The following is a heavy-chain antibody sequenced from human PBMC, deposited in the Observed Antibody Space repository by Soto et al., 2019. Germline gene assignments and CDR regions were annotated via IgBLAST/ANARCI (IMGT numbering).Heavy chain of an antibody. CDR2: ISRDGGTE. J-gene: IGHJ4*02. Sequence: QVQLVESGGGVVPPGRSLRLSCAVSGFTVSTYGMHWVRQAPGKGLEWVAVISRDGGTEYYADSEKGRFTISRDNSRNTLFLEMNSLRSDDMAVYYCTGEVASGYWGQGTLVTVSS. D-gene: IGHD2-8*02. V-gene: IGHV3-30*03. CDR1: GFTVSTYG. CDR3: TGEVASGY.